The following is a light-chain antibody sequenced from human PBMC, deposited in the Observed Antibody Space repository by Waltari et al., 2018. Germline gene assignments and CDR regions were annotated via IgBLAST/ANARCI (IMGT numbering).Light chain of an antibody. J-gene: IGLJ2*01. CDR1: NSDIGSYTY. CDR3: SSYTRASPLEV. CDR2: DVS. V-gene: IGLV2-14*03. Sequence: QSALTQPASVSGSPGQSITISCTGTNSDIGSYTYVAWYQHHPGKAPKLILYDVSYRPSGGFYPFSSSRSGNTASLSISGLQAEDEANYYCSSYTRASPLEVFGGGTKVTVL.